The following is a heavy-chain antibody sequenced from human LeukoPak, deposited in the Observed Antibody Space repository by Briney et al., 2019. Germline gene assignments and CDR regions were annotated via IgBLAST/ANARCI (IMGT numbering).Heavy chain of an antibody. CDR2: ISYDGRNK. V-gene: IGHV3-30*18. Sequence: GKSLRLSCAASGFTFNNYGMHWVRQAPGKGLEWVAVISYDGRNKRYPDSVKGRFTISRDISTDTLWLQMDSLRTEDTAVYYCAKGPLRGTAAAIDYWGQGTLVTVSS. CDR3: AKGPLRGTAAAIDY. CDR1: GFTFNNYG. J-gene: IGHJ4*02. D-gene: IGHD2-2*01.